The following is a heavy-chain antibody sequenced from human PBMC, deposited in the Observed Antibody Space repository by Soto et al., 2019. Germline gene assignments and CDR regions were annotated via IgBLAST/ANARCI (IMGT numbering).Heavy chain of an antibody. Sequence: GGSLRLSFAAPGFAPRSYRMHWVRRVPGKGLVWVSRIIPDGSRIDYADSVRGRFTISRDNAKNTLFLQMNNLRAEDTALYHCARVPVGAYGKFDPWGQGTLVTVSS. J-gene: IGHJ5*02. V-gene: IGHV3-74*01. CDR3: ARVPVGAYGKFDP. CDR1: GFAPRSYR. CDR2: IIPDGSRI. D-gene: IGHD2-8*02.